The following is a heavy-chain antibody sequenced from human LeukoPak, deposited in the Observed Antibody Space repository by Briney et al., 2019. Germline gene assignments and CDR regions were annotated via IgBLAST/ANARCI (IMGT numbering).Heavy chain of an antibody. CDR1: GYTFSSFD. J-gene: IGHJ4*02. Sequence: ASVKVSCKASGYTFSSFDINWVRQATGRGLEWMGWINPNSDNTVYGQRFQGRLTLTRNTSTSTAYMELSSLISDDTAVYYCARSVAGQGYWGQGTLVTVSS. D-gene: IGHD6-19*01. V-gene: IGHV1-8*01. CDR3: ARSVAGQGY. CDR2: INPNSDNT.